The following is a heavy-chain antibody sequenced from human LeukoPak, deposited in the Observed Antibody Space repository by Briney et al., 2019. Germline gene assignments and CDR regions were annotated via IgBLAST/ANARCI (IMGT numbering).Heavy chain of an antibody. Sequence: SETLSLTCTVSGGSISSSSYYWGWIRQPPGKGLEWIGSIYYSGSTYYNPSLKSRVTISVDTSRNQFSLKLSSVTAADTAVYYCARDSRSIYLDAFDIWGQGTMVTVSS. J-gene: IGHJ3*02. CDR1: GGSISSSSYY. CDR3: ARDSRSIYLDAFDI. V-gene: IGHV4-39*07. CDR2: IYYSGST. D-gene: IGHD3-10*01.